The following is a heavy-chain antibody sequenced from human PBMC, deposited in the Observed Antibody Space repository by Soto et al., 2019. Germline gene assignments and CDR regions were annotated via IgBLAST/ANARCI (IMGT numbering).Heavy chain of an antibody. J-gene: IGHJ6*02. CDR3: ARGKLGIRSGMDV. CDR2: ISYDGSNK. Sequence: PGGSLRLSCAASGFTFSSYAMHWVRQAPGKGLEWVAVISYDGSNKYYADSVKGRFTISRDNSKNTLYLQMNSLRAEDTAVYYCARGKLGIRSGMDVWGQGTTVTVSS. D-gene: IGHD7-27*01. V-gene: IGHV3-30-3*01. CDR1: GFTFSSYA.